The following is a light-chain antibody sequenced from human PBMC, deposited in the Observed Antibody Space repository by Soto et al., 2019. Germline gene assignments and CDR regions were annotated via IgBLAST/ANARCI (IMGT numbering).Light chain of an antibody. V-gene: IGKV3D-15*01. CDR2: GAS. J-gene: IGKJ4*01. Sequence: EIVMPQSPATLSASPGERVTLSCSASQSVSSSYLAWYQQKPGQAPRLLIYGASSRATGIPARFSGSGSGTEFTLTISSLQSEDFAVYYCQQYSDSPLTFGGGTKV. CDR1: QSVSSSY. CDR3: QQYSDSPLT.